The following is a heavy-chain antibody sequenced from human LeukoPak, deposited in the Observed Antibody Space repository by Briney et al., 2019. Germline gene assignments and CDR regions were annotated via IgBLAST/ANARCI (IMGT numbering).Heavy chain of an antibody. Sequence: GGSLRLSCAASGFTFSRYWMHGVRQASAKGLVGVSRINSDGSSTSYADSVKCRFTISRDNAKNTLYLQMNSLRAEDTAVYYCARDPTGYGSGSYDIWGQGTMVTVSS. CDR1: GFTFSRYW. CDR2: INSDGSST. D-gene: IGHD3-10*01. V-gene: IGHV3-74*01. J-gene: IGHJ3*02. CDR3: ARDPTGYGSGSYDI.